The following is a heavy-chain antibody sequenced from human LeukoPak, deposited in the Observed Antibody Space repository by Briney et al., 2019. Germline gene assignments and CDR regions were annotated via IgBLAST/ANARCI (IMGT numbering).Heavy chain of an antibody. V-gene: IGHV4-34*01. Sequence: SATLSLTCAVSGGSIGSGGYYWSWIRQPPGKGLEWIGEINHSGSTNYNPSLKSRVTISVDTSKNQFSLKLSSVTAADTAVYYCARGRANGVCYSRYFDYWGQGTLVTVSS. CDR2: INHSGST. D-gene: IGHD2-8*01. CDR3: ARGRANGVCYSRYFDY. J-gene: IGHJ4*02. CDR1: GGSIGSGGYY.